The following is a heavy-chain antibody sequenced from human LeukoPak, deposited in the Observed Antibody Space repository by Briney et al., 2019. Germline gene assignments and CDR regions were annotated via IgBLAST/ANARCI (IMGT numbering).Heavy chain of an antibody. V-gene: IGHV3-33*06. CDR3: AKDTGHLILGDY. CDR2: IWYDGSQK. D-gene: IGHD7-27*01. J-gene: IGHJ4*02. Sequence: PGGSLRLSCAASGITFSTSGMHWVRQAPGKGLERVAVIWYDGSQKYYADSVKGRFTISRDNSKDTLFLQMNSLTLEDTAVYYCAKDTGHLILGDYWGQGTLVIVSS. CDR1: GITFSTSG.